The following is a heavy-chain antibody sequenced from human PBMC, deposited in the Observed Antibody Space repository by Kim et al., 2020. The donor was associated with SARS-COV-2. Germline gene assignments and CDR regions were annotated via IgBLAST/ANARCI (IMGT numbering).Heavy chain of an antibody. V-gene: IGHV3-30-3*01. CDR1: GFSFNNSP. Sequence: RGSLRLSCAASGFSFNNSPMHWVRQAPGKGLEWVTFISYDGSNEFYAESVKGRFTISRDNSKNTLYVQMNSLRSEDTAIYYCARDYCSSNSCYIDVWGPGTAVTVSS. CDR2: ISYDGSNE. CDR3: ARDYCSSNSCYIDV. J-gene: IGHJ6*02. D-gene: IGHD2-2*01.